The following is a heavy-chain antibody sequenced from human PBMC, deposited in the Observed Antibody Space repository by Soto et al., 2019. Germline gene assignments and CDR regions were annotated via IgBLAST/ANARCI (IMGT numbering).Heavy chain of an antibody. CDR1: GFTFSSYS. J-gene: IGHJ6*02. CDR2: ISSSSSTI. Sequence: GESLKISCAASGFTFSSYSMNWVRQAPGKGLEWVSYISSSSSTIYYADSVKGRFTISRDNAKNSLYLQMNSLRDEDTAVYYCARDMVAATYYYYGMDVWGQGTTVTVSS. V-gene: IGHV3-48*02. D-gene: IGHD2-15*01. CDR3: ARDMVAATYYYYGMDV.